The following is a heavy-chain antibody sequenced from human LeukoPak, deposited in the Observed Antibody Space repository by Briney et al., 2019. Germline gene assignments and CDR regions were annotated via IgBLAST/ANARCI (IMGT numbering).Heavy chain of an antibody. J-gene: IGHJ6*02. V-gene: IGHV3-53*04. D-gene: IGHD2-2*02. Sequence: YPGGSLRLSCAASGFTVSSNYMSWVRQAPGKGLEWVSVIYSGGSTYYADSVKGRFTISRHNSKNTLYLQMNSLRAEDTAVYYCARGIVVVPAAIGLHYYYYGMDVWGQGTTVTVSS. CDR1: GFTVSSNY. CDR3: ARGIVVVPAAIGLHYYYYGMDV. CDR2: IYSGGST.